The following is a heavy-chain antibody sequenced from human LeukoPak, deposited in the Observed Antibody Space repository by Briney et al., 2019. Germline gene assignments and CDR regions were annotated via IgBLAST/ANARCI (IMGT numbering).Heavy chain of an antibody. CDR1: GGSFSGYY. CDR2: INHSGST. Sequence: SETLSLTCAVYGGSFSGYYWSWLRQPPGKGGEWFGEINHSGSTNYNPSLKSRVTISVDTSKNQFSLKLSSVTAADTAVYYCARGVCSGGGCYGLFNYWGQGTLVTVSS. CDR3: ARGVCSGGGCYGLFNY. J-gene: IGHJ4*02. V-gene: IGHV4-34*01. D-gene: IGHD2-15*01.